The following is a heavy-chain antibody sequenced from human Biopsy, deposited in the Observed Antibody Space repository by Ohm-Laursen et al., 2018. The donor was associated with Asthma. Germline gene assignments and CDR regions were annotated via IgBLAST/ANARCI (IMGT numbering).Heavy chain of an antibody. CDR2: INAGNGNT. CDR3: ARPYFYFLTGQVIHAFSL. Sequence: ASVKVSCKASGYTFISYAIHWVRQAPGQRLEWMGWINAGNGNTKYSQKFQGRVTITRDTSASTAYMELSSLRSEDTAVYYCARPYFYFLTGQVIHAFSLWSHGSMFPFSS. D-gene: IGHD3-9*01. V-gene: IGHV1-3*01. CDR1: GYTFISYA. J-gene: IGHJ3*01.